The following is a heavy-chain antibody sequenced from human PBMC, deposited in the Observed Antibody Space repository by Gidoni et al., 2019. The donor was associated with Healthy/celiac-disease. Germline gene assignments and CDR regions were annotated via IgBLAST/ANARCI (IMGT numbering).Heavy chain of an antibody. J-gene: IGHJ4*02. CDR3: ARAMTTVTPNDY. CDR2: ISSSSSYI. Sequence: EVQLVESGGGLVKPGGSLRLSCAASGFTFSSYSMNWVRQAPGKGLEWVSSISSSSSYIYYADSVKGRFTISRDNAKNSLYLQMNSLRAEDTAVYYCARAMTTVTPNDYWGQGTLVTVSS. CDR1: GFTFSSYS. V-gene: IGHV3-21*01. D-gene: IGHD4-4*01.